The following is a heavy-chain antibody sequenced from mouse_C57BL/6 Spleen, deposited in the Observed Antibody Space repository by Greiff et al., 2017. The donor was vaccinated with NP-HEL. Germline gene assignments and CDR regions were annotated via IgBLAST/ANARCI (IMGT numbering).Heavy chain of an antibody. V-gene: IGHV3-6*01. CDR1: GYSITSGYY. CDR2: ISYDGSN. Sequence: EVKVEESGPGLVKPSQSLSLTCSVTGYSITSGYYWNWIRQFPGNKLEWMGYISYDGSNNYNPSLKNRISITRDTSKNQFFLKLNSVTTEDTATYYCARIGTFYFDYWGQGTTLTVSS. J-gene: IGHJ2*01. CDR3: ARIGTFYFDY.